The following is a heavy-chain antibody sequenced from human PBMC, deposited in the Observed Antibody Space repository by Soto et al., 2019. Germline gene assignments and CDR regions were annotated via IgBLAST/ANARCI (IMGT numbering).Heavy chain of an antibody. J-gene: IGHJ6*02. D-gene: IGHD4-17*01. CDR1: GFSLTTGTMG. CDR2: IFSDNER. Sequence: SGPTLVNPTETLTLTCTVSGFSLTTGTMGVRWIRQPPGKALEWLAHIFSDNERSYSTSLQGRLTISKDTSGSQVVLSMTNVDPVDTATYYCARMNVDSYQCYYAMDVWGQGTTVTVSS. V-gene: IGHV2-26*01. CDR3: ARMNVDSYQCYYAMDV.